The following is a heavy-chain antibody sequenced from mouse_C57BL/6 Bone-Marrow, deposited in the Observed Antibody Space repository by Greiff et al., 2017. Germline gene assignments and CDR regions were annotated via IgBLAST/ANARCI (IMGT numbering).Heavy chain of an antibody. D-gene: IGHD4-1*01. J-gene: IGHJ3*01. CDR1: GYTFTSYW. CDR3: ARSKNWDSWFAY. Sequence: QVQLKQPGAELVMPGASVKLSCKASGYTFTSYWMHWVKQRPGQGLEWIGEIDPSDSYTNYNQKFKGKSTLTVDKSSSTAYMQLSSLTSEDSAVYYCARSKNWDSWFAYWGQGTLVTVSA. V-gene: IGHV1-69*01. CDR2: IDPSDSYT.